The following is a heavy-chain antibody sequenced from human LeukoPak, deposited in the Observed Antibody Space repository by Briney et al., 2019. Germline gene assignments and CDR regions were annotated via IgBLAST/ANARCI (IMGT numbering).Heavy chain of an antibody. V-gene: IGHV1-18*01. Sequence: ASVKVSCKASGYTFTSYVISWVRQAPGQGLEWMGWNSAYDGNTKYAQKLQGRVTMTTDTSTSTAYMELRSLTSDDTAVYYRARVRPYYDSSGYRDALDSWGQGAMVTVSS. D-gene: IGHD3-22*01. CDR2: NSAYDGNT. J-gene: IGHJ3*02. CDR3: ARVRPYYDSSGYRDALDS. CDR1: GYTFTSYV.